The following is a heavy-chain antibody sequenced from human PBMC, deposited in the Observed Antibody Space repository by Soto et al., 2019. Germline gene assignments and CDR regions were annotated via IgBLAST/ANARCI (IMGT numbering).Heavy chain of an antibody. D-gene: IGHD1-26*01. CDR1: GGTFSSYA. CDR2: IIPIFGTA. V-gene: IGHV1-69*01. Sequence: QVQLVQSGAEVKKPGSSVKVSCKASGGTFSSYAISWVRQAPGQGLEWMGGIIPIFGTANYAQKFQGRVTITADESTSTAYMELSSLRSEDTAVYYCARWVAGGSYHDYYYYGMDVWGQGTTVTVSS. CDR3: ARWVAGGSYHDYYYYGMDV. J-gene: IGHJ6*02.